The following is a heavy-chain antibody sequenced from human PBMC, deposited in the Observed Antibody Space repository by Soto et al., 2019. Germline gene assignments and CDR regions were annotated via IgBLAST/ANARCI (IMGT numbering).Heavy chain of an antibody. CDR1: GGTFSSYA. Sequence: QVQLVQSGAEVKKPGSSVKVSCKASGGTFSSYAISWVRQAPGQGLEWMGGIIPIFGTANYAQKFQGRVTITADESTSTAYMELSSLRSEDTAVYYCARDGSPVTELDYYYYGMDVWGQGTTVTVSS. CDR3: ARDGSPVTELDYYYYGMDV. V-gene: IGHV1-69*12. D-gene: IGHD2-21*02. J-gene: IGHJ6*02. CDR2: IIPIFGTA.